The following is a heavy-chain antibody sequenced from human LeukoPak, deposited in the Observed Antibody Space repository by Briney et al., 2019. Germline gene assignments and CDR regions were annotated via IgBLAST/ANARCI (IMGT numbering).Heavy chain of an antibody. D-gene: IGHD6-19*01. CDR3: ARRDTGWNYCDY. CDR1: GDSINGHY. V-gene: IGHV4-59*08. CDR2: IHYKGST. Sequence: SETLSLTCTISGDSINGHYWSWIRQPPGKRLEWIGDIHYKGSTNYNLSLKSRVTISVDTSKSHLSLNLTSVLAADTAIYYCARRDTGWNYCDYWGQGILVTVSS. J-gene: IGHJ4*02.